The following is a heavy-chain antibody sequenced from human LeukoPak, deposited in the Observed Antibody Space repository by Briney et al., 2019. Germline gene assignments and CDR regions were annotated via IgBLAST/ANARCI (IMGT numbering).Heavy chain of an antibody. Sequence: PSETLPLTCTVSGGLISTYYWSWIRQPAGKGLEWIGRIYTSGSTNYNPSLKSRVTMSVDTSKNQFSLTLNSVTAADTAVYYCAREYSSSSGRVFDCWGQGALVTVSS. CDR2: IYTSGST. CDR3: AREYSSSSGRVFDC. V-gene: IGHV4-4*07. J-gene: IGHJ4*02. D-gene: IGHD6-6*01. CDR1: GGLISTYY.